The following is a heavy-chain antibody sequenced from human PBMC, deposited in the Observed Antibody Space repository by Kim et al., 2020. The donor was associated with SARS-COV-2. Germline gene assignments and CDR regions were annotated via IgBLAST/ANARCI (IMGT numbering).Heavy chain of an antibody. J-gene: IGHJ3*02. V-gene: IGHV5-51*01. Sequence: PSFQGQVTISADKSISTAYLQWSSLNASDTAMYYCARPTSGSYSDDAFDIWGQGTMVTVSS. D-gene: IGHD1-26*01. CDR3: ARPTSGSYSDDAFDI.